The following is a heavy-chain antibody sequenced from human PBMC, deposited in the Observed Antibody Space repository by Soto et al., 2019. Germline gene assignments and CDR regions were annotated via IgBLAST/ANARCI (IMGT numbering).Heavy chain of an antibody. CDR2: IFHSGSS. V-gene: IGHV4-39*01. CDR1: GGSVGSSSYY. CDR3: ARQGFVEMTTIFFDAFDL. D-gene: IGHD4-4*01. Sequence: QLQLQESGPGLVKPSETLSLTCSVSGGSVGSSSYYWAWIRQPPGKGLEWIGSIFHSGSSYYNPSLKSRVTFFIDTSKNQFSLRLNSVTAADTALYFCARQGFVEMTTIFFDAFDLWGRGTLVSVSS. J-gene: IGHJ3*01.